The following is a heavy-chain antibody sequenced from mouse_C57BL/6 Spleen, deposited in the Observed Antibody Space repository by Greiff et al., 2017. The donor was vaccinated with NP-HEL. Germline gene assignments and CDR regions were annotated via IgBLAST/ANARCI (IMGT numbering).Heavy chain of an antibody. D-gene: IGHD2-1*01. CDR3: ARAYGNQWFAY. CDR2: IWSGGST. CDR1: GFSLTSYG. Sequence: QVQLKESGPGLVQPSQSLSITCTVSGFSLTSYGVHWVRQSPGKGLEWLGVIWSGGSTDYNAAFISRLSISKDNSKCQVFFKMNSLQADDTAIYYCARAYGNQWFAYWGQGTLVTVSA. V-gene: IGHV2-2*01. J-gene: IGHJ3*01.